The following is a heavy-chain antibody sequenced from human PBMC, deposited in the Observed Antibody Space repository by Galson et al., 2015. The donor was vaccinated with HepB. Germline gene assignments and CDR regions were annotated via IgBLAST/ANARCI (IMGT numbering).Heavy chain of an antibody. D-gene: IGHD3-3*01. J-gene: IGHJ4*02. CDR2: IDPSNSYT. CDR3: ARHADDGQADF. Sequence: QSGAEVKIPGESLTISCKGSGYTFMNYWITWVRQMPGKGLGWMGRIDPSNSYTHFTPAFQGHVTISVDTSTSTAYLQWNSLKASDTAMYYCARHADDGQADFWGQGPLVTVSS. CDR1: GYTFMNYW. V-gene: IGHV5-10-1*01.